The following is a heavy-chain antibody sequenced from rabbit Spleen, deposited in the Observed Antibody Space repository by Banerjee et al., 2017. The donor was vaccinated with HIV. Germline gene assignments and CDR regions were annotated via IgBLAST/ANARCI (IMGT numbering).Heavy chain of an antibody. CDR1: GFTLSSYYM. D-gene: IGHD1-1*01. CDR2: IDIGGSGFT. CDR3: ARDTSSSFSSYGMDL. V-gene: IGHV1S45*01. Sequence: QEHLKESGGGLVQPGGSLKLSCKASGFTLSSYYMNWVRQAPGKGLEWIACIDIGGSGFTYFASWAKGRFTISKTSSTTVTLQMTSLTAADTATYFCARDTSSSFSSYGMDLWGQGTLVTVS. J-gene: IGHJ6*01.